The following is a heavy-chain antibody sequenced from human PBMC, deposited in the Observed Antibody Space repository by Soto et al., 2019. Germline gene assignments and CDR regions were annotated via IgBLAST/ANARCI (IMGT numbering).Heavy chain of an antibody. CDR3: ARAQSGSYSKTFDY. J-gene: IGHJ4*02. D-gene: IGHD1-26*01. CDR1: GGSFSGYY. Sequence: QVQLQQWGAGLLKPSETLSLTCAVYGGSFSGYYWSWIRQPPGKGLEWIGEINHSGSTNYNPSLKRRVTISVDTSKNQFSLKLSSVTAADTAVYYCARAQSGSYSKTFDYWGQGTLVTVSS. CDR2: INHSGST. V-gene: IGHV4-34*01.